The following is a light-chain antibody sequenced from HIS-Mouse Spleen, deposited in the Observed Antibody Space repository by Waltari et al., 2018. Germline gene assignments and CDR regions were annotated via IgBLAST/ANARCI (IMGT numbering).Light chain of an antibody. J-gene: IGLJ2*01. CDR3: AAWDDSLNGVV. Sequence: QSVLTQPPSASGTPGQRVTISCSGSSSNLGSTTVNWYQKLPGPAPKLLIYSNNRRPSGVPDRFSGSKSGTSASLAISGLQSEDEADYYCAAWDDSLNGVVFGGGTKLTVL. CDR2: SNN. V-gene: IGLV1-44*01. CDR1: SSNLGSTT.